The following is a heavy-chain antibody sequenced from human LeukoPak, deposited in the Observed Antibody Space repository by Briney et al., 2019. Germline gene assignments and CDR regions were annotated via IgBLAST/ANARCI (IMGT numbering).Heavy chain of an antibody. Sequence: SETLSLTCAVYGGSFSGYYWSWIRQPPGKGLEWIGEINHNGSTNYNPSLKSRVTISVDTSKNQFSLKLSSVTAADTAVYYCARADGGDIVVVPAAIKFDYWGQGTLVTVSS. D-gene: IGHD2-2*01. CDR1: GGSFSGYY. V-gene: IGHV4-34*01. CDR3: ARADGGDIVVVPAAIKFDY. J-gene: IGHJ4*02. CDR2: INHNGST.